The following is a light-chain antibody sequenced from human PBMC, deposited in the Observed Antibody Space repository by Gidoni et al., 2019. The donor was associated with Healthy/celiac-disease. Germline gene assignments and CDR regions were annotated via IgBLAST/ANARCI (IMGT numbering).Light chain of an antibody. CDR1: QSVSSY. V-gene: IGKV3-11*01. CDR2: DAS. Sequence: IVLTQSPATLSLSPGDRATLSCRASQSVSSYLAWYHQKPGQAPRLLIYDASNRATGIPARLSGSGSGTDFTLTISSREPEDFAVYYCQQRSNWPPGYTFGQGTKLEIK. J-gene: IGKJ2*01. CDR3: QQRSNWPPGYT.